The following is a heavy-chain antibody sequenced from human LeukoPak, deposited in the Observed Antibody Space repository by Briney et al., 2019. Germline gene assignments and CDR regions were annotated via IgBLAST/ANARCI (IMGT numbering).Heavy chain of an antibody. Sequence: ASVKVSCKASGYTFTGYYMHWVRQAPGQGLEWMGWINPNSGGTNYAQKFQGRVTMTRDTSISTAYMELSRLRSDDTAVYYCARVSDYGEPWLLGYMDVWGKGTTVTVSS. J-gene: IGHJ6*03. CDR1: GYTFTGYY. CDR2: INPNSGGT. CDR3: ARVSDYGEPWLLGYMDV. D-gene: IGHD4-17*01. V-gene: IGHV1-2*02.